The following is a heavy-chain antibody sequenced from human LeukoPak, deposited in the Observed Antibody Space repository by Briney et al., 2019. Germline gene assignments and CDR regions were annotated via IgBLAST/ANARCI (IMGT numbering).Heavy chain of an antibody. V-gene: IGHV3-23*01. CDR2: ISGSGGST. D-gene: IGHD2-2*01. J-gene: IGHJ4*02. CDR1: GFTFSSYA. CDR3: GEESSTNKRAYSL. Sequence: GGSLRLSCAASGFTFSSYAMSWVRQAPGKGLEWVSAISGSGGSTYYADSVKGRFTISRDNAKNTLYLGMSSLRAEDTALYYCGEESSTNKRAYSLWGQGTLVTVSS.